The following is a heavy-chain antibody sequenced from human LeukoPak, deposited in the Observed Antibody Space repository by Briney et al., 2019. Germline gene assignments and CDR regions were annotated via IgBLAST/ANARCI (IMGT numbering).Heavy chain of an antibody. Sequence: PSETLSLTCAVSGYSISSGYYWGWIRQPPGKGLEWIGSIYHSGSTYYNPSLKSRVTISVDTSKNQFSLKLSSVTAADTAVYYCARGGYDILTGLDYWGQGTLVTVSS. J-gene: IGHJ4*02. V-gene: IGHV4-38-2*01. CDR2: IYHSGST. D-gene: IGHD3-9*01. CDR1: GYSISSGYY. CDR3: ARGGYDILTGLDY.